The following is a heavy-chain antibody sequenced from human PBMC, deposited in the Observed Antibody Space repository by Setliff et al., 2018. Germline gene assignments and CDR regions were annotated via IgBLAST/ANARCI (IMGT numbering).Heavy chain of an antibody. CDR1: GFTFSSYS. J-gene: IGHJ3*02. V-gene: IGHV3-48*01. CDR3: ARGAKKPRITMIVVVTTGAFDI. Sequence: SGGSLRLSCAASGFTFSSYSMNWVRQAPGKGLEWVSYISSSSSTIYYADSVKGRFTISRDNAKNSLYLQMNSLRAEDTAVYYCARGAKKPRITMIVVVTTGAFDIWGQGTMVTVSS. D-gene: IGHD3-22*01. CDR2: ISSSSSTI.